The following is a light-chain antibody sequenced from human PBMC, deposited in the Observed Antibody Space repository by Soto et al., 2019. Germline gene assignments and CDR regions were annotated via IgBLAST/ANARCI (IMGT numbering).Light chain of an antibody. CDR3: QHYKNYPWT. CDR1: QDVGRY. J-gene: IGKJ1*01. CDR2: GAS. V-gene: IGKV1-8*01. Sequence: AIRMTQSPSSLSASAGARVAIACRASQDVGRYLAWYQQKPGQAPKLLIYGASTLQSGGPSRFSRGGSGTDFTLTISCLQSEDFASYFCQHYKNYPWTFGQGTKVEIK.